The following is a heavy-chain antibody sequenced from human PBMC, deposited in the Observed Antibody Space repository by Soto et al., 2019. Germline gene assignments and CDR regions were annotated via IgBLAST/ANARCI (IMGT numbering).Heavy chain of an antibody. V-gene: IGHV1-69*13. D-gene: IGHD6-13*01. Sequence: SVKVSCKASGGTFSSYAISWVRQAPGQGLEWMGGIIPIFGTANYAQKFQGRVTITADESTSTAYMELNGLRADDTAVYYCAKDRGSSLYHWFDPWGQGTLVTVSS. CDR1: GGTFSSYA. CDR3: AKDRGSSLYHWFDP. J-gene: IGHJ5*02. CDR2: IIPIFGTA.